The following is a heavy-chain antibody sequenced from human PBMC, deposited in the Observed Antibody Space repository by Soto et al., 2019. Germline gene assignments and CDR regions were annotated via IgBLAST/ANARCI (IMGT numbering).Heavy chain of an antibody. CDR1: GFTFSSYS. CDR3: AREYYDFWSGYYMGMDV. V-gene: IGHV3-21*01. D-gene: IGHD3-3*01. J-gene: IGHJ6*02. Sequence: LRLSCAASGFTFSSYSMNWVRQAPGKGLEWVSSISSSSSYIYYADSVKGRFTISRDNAKNSLYLQMNSLRAEDTAVYYCAREYYDFWSGYYMGMDVWGQGTTVTVSS. CDR2: ISSSSSYI.